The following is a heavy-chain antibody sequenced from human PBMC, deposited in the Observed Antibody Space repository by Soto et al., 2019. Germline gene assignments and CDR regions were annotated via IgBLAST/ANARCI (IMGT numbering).Heavy chain of an antibody. CDR3: ASRDFADYGWFDP. V-gene: IGHV3-30*04. J-gene: IGHJ5*02. D-gene: IGHD3-16*01. CDR1: GFTFSDHA. CDR2: ISDDGTRK. Sequence: GGSLRLSCRGSGFTFSDHALHWVRQAPGKGLEWVAVISDDGTRKDHAESVRGRFTISRDDSKSTVYLQMTNLRPDDTATYFCASRDFADYGWFDPWGPGTLVTVSS.